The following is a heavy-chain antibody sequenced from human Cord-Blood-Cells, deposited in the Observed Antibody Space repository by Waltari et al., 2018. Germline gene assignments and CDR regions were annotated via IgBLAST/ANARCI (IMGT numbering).Heavy chain of an antibody. Sequence: QLQLQESGPGLVKPSETLSLTCTVSGGSISSSSYYWGWIRQPPGKGLEWIGSIYYSGSTYYNPSLKSRVTISVDPSKNQFSLKLSSVTAADTAVYYCASVRFLEWLLYYWGQGTLVTVSS. J-gene: IGHJ4*02. V-gene: IGHV4-39*01. D-gene: IGHD3-3*01. CDR1: GGSISSSSYY. CDR2: IYYSGST. CDR3: ASVRFLEWLLYY.